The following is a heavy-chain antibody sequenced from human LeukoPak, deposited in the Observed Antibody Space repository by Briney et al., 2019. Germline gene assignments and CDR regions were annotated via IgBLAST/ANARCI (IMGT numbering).Heavy chain of an antibody. CDR3: ARDVNTIFGVARPPHFDY. CDR2: ISSSSSYI. J-gene: IGHJ4*02. D-gene: IGHD3-3*01. CDR1: GGSFSGYH. Sequence: ETLSPTCVVYGGSFSGYHWSWIRQSPGKGLEWVSSISSSSSYIYYADSVKGRFTISRDNAKNSLYLQMNSLRAEDTAVYYCARDVNTIFGVARPPHFDYWGQGTLVTVSS. V-gene: IGHV3-21*01.